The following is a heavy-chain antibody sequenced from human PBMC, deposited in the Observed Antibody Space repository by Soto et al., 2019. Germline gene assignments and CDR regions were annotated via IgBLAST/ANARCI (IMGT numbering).Heavy chain of an antibody. CDR3: ARIDGYRSGWTFFDY. D-gene: IGHD6-19*01. CDR1: GYSFTSYW. J-gene: IGHJ4*02. CDR2: IDPSDSYT. Sequence: PGESLKISCKGSGYSFTSYWISWVRQMPGKGLEWMGRIDPSDSYTNYSPSFQGHVTISADKSISTAYLQWSSLKASDTAMYYCARIDGYRSGWTFFDYWGQGTLVTVSS. V-gene: IGHV5-10-1*01.